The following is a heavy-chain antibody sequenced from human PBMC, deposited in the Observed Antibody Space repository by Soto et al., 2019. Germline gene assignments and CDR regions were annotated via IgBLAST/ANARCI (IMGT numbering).Heavy chain of an antibody. D-gene: IGHD2-15*01. CDR2: IYAGYYDT. CDR3: GRVNKYSSPLKRRFDP. V-gene: IGHV5-51*01. Sequence: PGESLKISCKASGYTITSYSIGWVRQMPRTGMEWMGMIYAGYYDTRYSPSFQGQVPMSADWSISTVYLQCSSLKASATAQSYRGRVNKYSSPLKRRFDPWGQGTMVTVSS. CDR1: GYTITSYS. J-gene: IGHJ5*02.